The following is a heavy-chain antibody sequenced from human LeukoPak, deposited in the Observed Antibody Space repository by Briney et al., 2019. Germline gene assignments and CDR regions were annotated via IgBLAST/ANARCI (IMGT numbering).Heavy chain of an antibody. J-gene: IGHJ4*02. Sequence: GGSLGLSCAASGFTVSSNYMSWVRQAPGKGLEWVSVIYSGGSTYYADSVKGRFTISRDISKNTLYLQMNSLRAEDTAVYYCAKDRGGRDGYNFDYWGQGTLVTVSS. CDR3: AKDRGGRDGYNFDY. V-gene: IGHV3-66*01. CDR2: IYSGGST. D-gene: IGHD5-24*01. CDR1: GFTVSSNY.